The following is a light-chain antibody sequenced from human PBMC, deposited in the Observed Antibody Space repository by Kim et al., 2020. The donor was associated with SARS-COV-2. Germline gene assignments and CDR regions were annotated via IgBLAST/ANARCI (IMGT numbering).Light chain of an antibody. CDR3: QAWDSRTVV. CDR1: EVGEKL. V-gene: IGLV3-1*01. Sequence: ASAGLTDTRPCCEDEVGEKLVCWYQQTPGQPAVLVNDEANQRPSGIPERLSGSNAGNTATLTISGTQAMDEDDYYCQAWDSRTVVFGGGTQLTVL. J-gene: IGLJ2*01. CDR2: EAN.